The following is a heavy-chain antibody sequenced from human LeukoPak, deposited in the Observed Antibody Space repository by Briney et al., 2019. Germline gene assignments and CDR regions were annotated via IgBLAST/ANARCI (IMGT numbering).Heavy chain of an antibody. D-gene: IGHD2-2*02. CDR3: ARDRPATAIPGDDFDI. CDR1: GFTVSSNY. CDR2: IYSGGST. V-gene: IGHV3-53*01. J-gene: IGHJ3*02. Sequence: GGSLRLSCAASGFTVSSNYMNWVRQAPGKGLEWVSVIYSGGSTYYADSVKGRFTISRDNSKNTLYLQMNSLRAEDTAVYYCARDRPATAIPGDDFDIWGQGTMVTVSS.